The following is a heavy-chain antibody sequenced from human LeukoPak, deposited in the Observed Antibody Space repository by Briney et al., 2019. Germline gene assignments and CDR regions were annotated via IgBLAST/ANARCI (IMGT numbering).Heavy chain of an antibody. CDR2: MNPDSGNT. CDR1: GYTFTGYY. V-gene: IGHV1-8*03. J-gene: IGHJ5*02. D-gene: IGHD3-10*01. CDR3: ARGGITMVRGVNGNNWFDP. Sequence: ASVKVSCKASGYTFTGYYMHWVRQATGQGLEWMGWMNPDSGNTGYAQKFQGRVTITRNTSISTAYMELSSLRSEDTAVYYCARGGITMVRGVNGNNWFDPWGQGTLVTVSS.